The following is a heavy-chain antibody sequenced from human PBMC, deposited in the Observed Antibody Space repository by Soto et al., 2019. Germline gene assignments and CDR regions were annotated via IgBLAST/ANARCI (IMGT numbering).Heavy chain of an antibody. V-gene: IGHV1-2*02. J-gene: IGHJ6*02. Sequence: ASVKVSCKASGYTFTGYYMHWVRQAPGQGLEWMGWINPNSGGTNYAQKFQGRVTMTRDTSISTAYMELSRLRSDATAVYYYASGTIFGVVTPYYYYYGMDVWGQGTTVTVSS. CDR1: GYTFTGYY. D-gene: IGHD3-3*01. CDR3: ASGTIFGVVTPYYYYYGMDV. CDR2: INPNSGGT.